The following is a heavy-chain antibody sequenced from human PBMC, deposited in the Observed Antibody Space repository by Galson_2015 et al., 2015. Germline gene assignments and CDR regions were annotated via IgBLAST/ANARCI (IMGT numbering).Heavy chain of an antibody. CDR1: GFTFSSFE. Sequence: SLRLSCAASGFTFSSFEMNWVRQAPGKGLEWVSYISSSGSTINYADSVKGRFTISRDNDKNSLYLQMNSLRAEDTAGYYCASEQYCGGDCDHWGQGTLVTVSS. CDR3: ASEQYCGGDCDH. CDR2: ISSSGSTI. J-gene: IGHJ5*02. D-gene: IGHD2-21*01. V-gene: IGHV3-48*03.